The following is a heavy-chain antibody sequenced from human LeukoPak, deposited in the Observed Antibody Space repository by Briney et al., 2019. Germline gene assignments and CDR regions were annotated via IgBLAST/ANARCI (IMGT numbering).Heavy chain of an antibody. J-gene: IGHJ4*02. CDR3: AKDKPPPYSSGHYFDY. CDR2: ISASGGGT. Sequence: GESLRLSCAASGFTFSNYAMSWVRQAPGKGLEWVSAISASGGGTYYADSVKGRFTISRDNSKNTLYLQINSLRAEDTAVYYCAKDKPPPYSSGHYFDYWGQGTLVTVSS. D-gene: IGHD6-19*01. CDR1: GFTFSNYA. V-gene: IGHV3-23*01.